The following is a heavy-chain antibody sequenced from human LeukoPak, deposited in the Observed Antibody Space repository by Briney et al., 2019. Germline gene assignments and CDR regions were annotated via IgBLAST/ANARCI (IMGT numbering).Heavy chain of an antibody. Sequence: PSETLSLTCTVSGGSVYTSDYYWGWVRQPPGKGPEWIGDIFYTGKTNYNPSLKRRVSISIDTSKNQFSLKLTSVTAADTAVYYCARVFDSWGQGTLVTVSS. CDR3: ARVFDS. J-gene: IGHJ4*02. CDR2: IFYTGKT. V-gene: IGHV4-39*07. CDR1: GGSVYTSDYY.